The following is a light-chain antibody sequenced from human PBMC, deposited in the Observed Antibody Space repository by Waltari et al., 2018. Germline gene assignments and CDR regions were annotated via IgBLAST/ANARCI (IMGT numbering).Light chain of an antibody. CDR1: QGISSY. CDR2: AAS. Sequence: AIRITQSPSSLSASTGDRVTITCRASQGISSYLAWYQQKPGKAPKFLIYAASTLQSGVPSRFSGSGSGTDFTLTISCLQSEDFASYYCQQYYNFPWTFGQGTKVEIK. CDR3: QQYYNFPWT. J-gene: IGKJ1*01. V-gene: IGKV1-8*01.